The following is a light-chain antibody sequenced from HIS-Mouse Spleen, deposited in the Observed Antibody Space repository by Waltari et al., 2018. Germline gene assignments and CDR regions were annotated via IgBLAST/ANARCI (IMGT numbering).Light chain of an antibody. J-gene: IGLJ3*02. V-gene: IGLV3-1*01. CDR2: QDS. CDR3: QAWDSSTAV. Sequence: SYELTQPPSVSVSPGQTASITCYGDKLGEKYACWYQQKPGQSPVLVIYQDSKRPSGIPERFSGSNSGNTATLTISGTQAMDEADYYCQAWDSSTAVFGGGTKLTVL. CDR1: KLGEKY.